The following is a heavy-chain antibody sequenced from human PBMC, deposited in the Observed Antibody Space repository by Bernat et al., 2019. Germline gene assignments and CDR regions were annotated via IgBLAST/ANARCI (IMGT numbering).Heavy chain of an antibody. Sequence: QVQLVESGGGVVQPGRSLRLSCAASGFTFSTYGMHWLRQAPGKGLEWVSVIWYDGSNKYYGDSVKGRFTISRDNAKNTLYLQMNSLRAEDTAVYYCARDLYSSNLDYFYGLEVWGQGTTVTVSS. V-gene: IGHV3-33*01. J-gene: IGHJ6*02. CDR3: ARDLYSSNLDYFYGLEV. CDR2: IWYDGSNK. D-gene: IGHD6-13*01. CDR1: GFTFSTYG.